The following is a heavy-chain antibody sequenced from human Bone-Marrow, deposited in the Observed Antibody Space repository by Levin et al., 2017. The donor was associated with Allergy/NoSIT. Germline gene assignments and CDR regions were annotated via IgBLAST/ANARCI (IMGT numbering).Heavy chain of an antibody. CDR3: AHALVINPSSVPIHYFNH. D-gene: IGHD2/OR15-2a*01. V-gene: IGHV2-5*02. J-gene: IGHJ4*02. CDR2: IFWDDDK. CDR1: GFSLTTTGVG. Sequence: SGPTLVKPTQTLTLTCTFSGFSLTTTGVGVGWIRQPPGKALEWLSFIFWDDDKRYSPSLRSRLTITKDTSKNPVVLTMTNMDPVDTATYYCAHALVINPSSVPIHYFNHWGQGTLVTVSS.